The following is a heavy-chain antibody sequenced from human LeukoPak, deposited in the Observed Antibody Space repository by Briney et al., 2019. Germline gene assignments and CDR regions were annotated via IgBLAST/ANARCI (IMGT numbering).Heavy chain of an antibody. V-gene: IGHV1-8*01. J-gene: IGHJ6*02. CDR1: GYTFTRYD. CDR2: MNPNSGNT. CDR3: ARASYSSSWYGGYYYGMDV. Sequence: ASVKVSCKASGYTFTRYDINWVRQATGQGLEWMGWMNPNSGNTGYAQKFQGRVTMTRNTSISTAYMELSSLRSEDTAVYYCARASYSSSWYGGYYYGMDVWGQGTTVTVSS. D-gene: IGHD6-13*01.